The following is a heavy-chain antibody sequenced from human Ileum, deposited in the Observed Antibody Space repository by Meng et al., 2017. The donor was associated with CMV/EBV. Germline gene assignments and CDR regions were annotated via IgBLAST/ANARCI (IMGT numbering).Heavy chain of an antibody. D-gene: IGHD6-6*01. Sequence: ASMKVSCKASGYTFTSYNMHWVRQAPGQGLEWMGWMNPNSGNTGYAQNFQGRVTMTRNTSISTVYMELSGLRSEDTAVYYCARRRGGSSWGDFDYWGQGTLVTVSS. CDR1: GYTFTSYN. V-gene: IGHV1-8*01. J-gene: IGHJ4*02. CDR2: MNPNSGNT. CDR3: ARRRGGSSWGDFDY.